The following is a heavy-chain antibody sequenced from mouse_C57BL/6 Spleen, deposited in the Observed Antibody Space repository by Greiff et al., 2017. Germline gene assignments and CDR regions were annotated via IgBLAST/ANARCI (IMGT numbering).Heavy chain of an antibody. CDR3: ARYYYGSSYWYFDV. Sequence: QVQLQQPGAELVKPGASVKLSCKASGYTFTSYWMHWVKQRPGQGLEWIGMINPNSGSTNYNEKFKSKATLTVDKSSSTAYMQLRSLTSEDSAVYYCARYYYGSSYWYFDVWGTGTTVTVSS. V-gene: IGHV1-64*01. J-gene: IGHJ1*03. D-gene: IGHD1-1*01. CDR2: INPNSGST. CDR1: GYTFTSYW.